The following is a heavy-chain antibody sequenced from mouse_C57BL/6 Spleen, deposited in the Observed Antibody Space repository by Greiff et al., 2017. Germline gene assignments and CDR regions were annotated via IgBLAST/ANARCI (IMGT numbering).Heavy chain of an antibody. CDR3: VRDDYDVRFAY. CDR1: GFSFNTYA. Sequence: EVKLVESGGGLVQPKGSLKLSCAASGFSFNTYAMNWVRQAPGKGLEWVARIRSESNNYATYYADSVKDRFTISRDDSESMLYLQMNNLKTEDTAMYYCVRDDYDVRFAYWGQGTLVTVSA. D-gene: IGHD2-4*01. V-gene: IGHV10-1*01. J-gene: IGHJ3*01. CDR2: IRSESNNYAT.